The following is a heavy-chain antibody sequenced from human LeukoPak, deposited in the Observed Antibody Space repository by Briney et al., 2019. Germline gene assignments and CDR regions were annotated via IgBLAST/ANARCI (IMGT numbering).Heavy chain of an antibody. D-gene: IGHD6-6*01. Sequence: SETLSLTCSVSGGSISIYYWSWMRQPPGKGLEWIGNISYSGSTNYNPSLKSRVTISVDTSKNQFSLKLSSVTVADTAVYYCARGLGPIDMFDPWGQGTLVTVSS. V-gene: IGHV4-59*01. CDR1: GGSISIYY. CDR2: ISYSGST. J-gene: IGHJ5*02. CDR3: ARGLGPIDMFDP.